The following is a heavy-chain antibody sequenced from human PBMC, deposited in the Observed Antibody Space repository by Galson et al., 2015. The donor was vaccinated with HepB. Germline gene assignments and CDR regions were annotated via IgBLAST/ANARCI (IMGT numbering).Heavy chain of an antibody. CDR1: GFTFNTYA. Sequence: SLRLSCAASGFTFNTYAMSWVRQAPGKGLEWVSAISASGISTYYADSVRGRFTISRDNSKNTLYLQMNIVGAEDTAVYYCAKDATYYDYGDSYFDYWGQGTPVTVST. CDR2: ISASGIST. J-gene: IGHJ4*02. V-gene: IGHV3-23*01. D-gene: IGHD4-17*01. CDR3: AKDATYYDYGDSYFDY.